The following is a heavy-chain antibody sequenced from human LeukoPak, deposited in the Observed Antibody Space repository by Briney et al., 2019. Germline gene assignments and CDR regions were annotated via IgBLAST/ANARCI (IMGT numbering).Heavy chain of an antibody. CDR1: GASVSSASY. CDR3: ARRARYSSSWPNAFDI. CDR2: IYNGVNT. V-gene: IGHV4-61*01. Sequence: PSETLSLTCTVSGASVSSASYWSWIRQPPGKGVEWIAHIYNGVNTNYNPSLKSRVTISVDTSKNQFSLRLNSVTAADTAVYYCARRARYSSSWPNAFDIWGQGTMVTVSS. J-gene: IGHJ3*02. D-gene: IGHD6-13*01.